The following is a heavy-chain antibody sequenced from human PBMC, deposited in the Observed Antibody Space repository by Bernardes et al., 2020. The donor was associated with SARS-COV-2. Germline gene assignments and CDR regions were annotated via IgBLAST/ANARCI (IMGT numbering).Heavy chain of an antibody. V-gene: IGHV1-18*01. CDR3: AKGIVVVPAAPPDPTSQYYYYGMDV. J-gene: IGHJ6*02. CDR2: ISAYNGNT. D-gene: IGHD2-2*01. Sequence: ASVKVSCKASGYTFTSYGISWVRQAPGQGLEWMGWISAYNGNTNYAQKLQGRVTMTTDTSTSTAYMELRSLRSDDTAVYYCAKGIVVVPAAPPDPTSQYYYYGMDVWGQGTTVTVSS. CDR1: GYTFTSYG.